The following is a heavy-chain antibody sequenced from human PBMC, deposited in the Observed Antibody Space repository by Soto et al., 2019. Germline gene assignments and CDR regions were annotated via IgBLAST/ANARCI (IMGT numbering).Heavy chain of an antibody. CDR3: TTGEMATPGVYYYYGMDV. J-gene: IGHJ6*02. D-gene: IGHD5-12*01. CDR1: GFAFDTYG. CDR2: MSYDGGTT. V-gene: IGHV3-15*01. Sequence: PGGSLRLSCEASGFAFDTYGMHWIRQGAGQGLEWVATMSYDGGTTDYAAPVKGRFTISRDDSKNTLYLQMNSLKTEDTAVYYCTTGEMATPGVYYYYGMDVWGQGTTVTVSS.